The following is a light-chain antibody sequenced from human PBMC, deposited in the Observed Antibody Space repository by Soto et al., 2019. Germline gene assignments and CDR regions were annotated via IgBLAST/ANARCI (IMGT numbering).Light chain of an antibody. CDR2: GAS. Sequence: EIVLTQSPGALSLSPGERAALSCRASQSVSSNFLAWYQQKPGQAPRPLIYGASNRATAIPDRFSGSGSGTDFTLTISRLEPEDFAVYYCHQYGSSPATFGQGTKVDIK. J-gene: IGKJ1*01. CDR3: HQYGSSPAT. V-gene: IGKV3-20*01. CDR1: QSVSSNF.